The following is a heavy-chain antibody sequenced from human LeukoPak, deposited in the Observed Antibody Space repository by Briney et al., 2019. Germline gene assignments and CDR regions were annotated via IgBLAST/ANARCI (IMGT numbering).Heavy chain of an antibody. CDR2: ISNDGGGT. Sequence: GGSLSLSCAASGFTFNNYGLIWVRQAPGEGLEWVAAISNDGGGTMYAAFVEGRFTISRDNSKNTLFLQMNSLRAEDTALYYCAKGSSGYFADLWGQGTLVTVSS. D-gene: IGHD3-22*01. J-gene: IGHJ5*02. V-gene: IGHV3-23*01. CDR3: AKGSSGYFADL. CDR1: GFTFNNYG.